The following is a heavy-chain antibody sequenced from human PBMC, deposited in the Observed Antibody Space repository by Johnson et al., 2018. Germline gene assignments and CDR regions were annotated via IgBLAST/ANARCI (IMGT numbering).Heavy chain of an antibody. CDR2: IWYDGNNE. Sequence: QVQLVESGGGVVQPGRSLRLSCAASGFTFSSYGMQWVRQAPGKGLELVASIWYDGNNEYYADSVKGRFIISRDNFKNTVYLEMNSLRAEDTAVFYCARAARTQYYYYGMDVWGQGTTVTVSS. CDR3: ARAARTQYYYYGMDV. CDR1: GFTFSSYG. J-gene: IGHJ6*02. V-gene: IGHV3-33*01. D-gene: IGHD6-6*01.